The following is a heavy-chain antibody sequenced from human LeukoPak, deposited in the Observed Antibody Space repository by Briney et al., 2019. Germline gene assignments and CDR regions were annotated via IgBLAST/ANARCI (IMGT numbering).Heavy chain of an antibody. J-gene: IGHJ5*02. Sequence: SETLSLTCVVSGVSLRSSDWWGGVRQPPGKGLGGSREIYHTGSTNYNPSVKSRVTISLDKSTNQFSLNLNSVTAADTAMYYCARRIWQLQRANWFDPWGQGTLVTVSS. CDR3: ARRIWQLQRANWFDP. CDR2: IYHTGST. V-gene: IGHV4-4*02. D-gene: IGHD1-26*01. CDR1: GVSLRSSDW.